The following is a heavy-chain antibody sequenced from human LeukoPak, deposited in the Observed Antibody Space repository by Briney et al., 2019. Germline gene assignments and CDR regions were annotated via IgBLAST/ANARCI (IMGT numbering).Heavy chain of an antibody. CDR1: GFTFSSYG. Sequence: PGGSLRLSCAASGFTFSSYGMSWVRQAPGKGLEWVSAISGSGGSTYYADSVKGRFTISRDNSKNTLYLQMNSLRAEDTAVYYCAKSIVVVVAAKAPDAFDIWGQGTMVTVSS. CDR3: AKSIVVVVAAKAPDAFDI. V-gene: IGHV3-23*01. CDR2: ISGSGGST. D-gene: IGHD2-15*01. J-gene: IGHJ3*02.